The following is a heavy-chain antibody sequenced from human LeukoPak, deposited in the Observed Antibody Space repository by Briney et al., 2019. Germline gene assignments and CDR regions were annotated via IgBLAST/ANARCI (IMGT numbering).Heavy chain of an antibody. CDR1: GFTFSTYS. CDR3: ARPPTRSTSYYYYYYGMNV. CDR2: ISSSTTYI. V-gene: IGHV3-21*01. Sequence: GGSLRLSCAGSGFTFSTYSMNWVRQAPGKGLEWISSISSSTTYIFYADSVRGRFTISRDNAKNSLYLQMNSLRAEDTAVYYCARPPTRSTSYYYYYYGMNVWGRGTTVTVSS. J-gene: IGHJ6*02.